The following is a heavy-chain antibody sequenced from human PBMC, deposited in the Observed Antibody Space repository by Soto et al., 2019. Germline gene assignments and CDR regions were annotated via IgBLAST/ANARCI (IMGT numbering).Heavy chain of an antibody. CDR1: GFSISTYH. CDR3: ARWRGQQSEVDC. Sequence: EVQLVESGGGLAQPGGSLRLSCAAAGFSISTYHMSWVRKAPGKGLEWVASAKQDGSAKDYVDSVKGRFTISRDNAKNSVYLQMNSLRAEDTAVYYCARWRGQQSEVDCWGQGTLVTVSS. D-gene: IGHD3-3*01. V-gene: IGHV3-7*01. CDR2: AKQDGSAK. J-gene: IGHJ4*02.